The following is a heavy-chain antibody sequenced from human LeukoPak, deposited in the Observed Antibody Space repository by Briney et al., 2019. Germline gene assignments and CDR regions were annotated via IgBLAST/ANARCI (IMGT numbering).Heavy chain of an antibody. CDR2: ISYAGSNK. V-gene: IGHV3-30-3*01. D-gene: IGHD6-19*01. CDR3: ASDPIAVAGTVY. CDR1: GFTFSSYA. J-gene: IGHJ4*02. Sequence: PGRSLRLSCAASGFTFSSYAMHCVRQAPGKGLEWVAVISYAGSNKYYADSVKGRFTISRDNSKNTLYLQMNSLRAEDTAMYYCASDPIAVAGTVYWGQGTLVTFSS.